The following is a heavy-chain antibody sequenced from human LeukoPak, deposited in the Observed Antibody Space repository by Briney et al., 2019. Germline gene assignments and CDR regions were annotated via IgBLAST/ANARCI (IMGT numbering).Heavy chain of an antibody. V-gene: IGHV3-21*01. J-gene: IGHJ4*02. D-gene: IGHD5-18*01. CDR1: GFTFNIYS. Sequence: GGSLRLSCSASGFTFNIYSLNWVRQGPGKGLEWVSSITSTSTYIYYADSVKGRFTISRDNAQNSLYLQMNSLRAEDTAVYYCARDRRHSHSGFDYWGQGTLVTVSS. CDR2: ITSTSTYI. CDR3: ARDRRHSHSGFDY.